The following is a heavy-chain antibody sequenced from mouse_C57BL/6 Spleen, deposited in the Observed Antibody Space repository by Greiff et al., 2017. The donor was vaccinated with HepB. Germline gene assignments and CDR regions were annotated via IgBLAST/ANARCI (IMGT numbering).Heavy chain of an antibody. Sequence: VQLQQPGAELVRPGSSVKLSCKASGYTFTSYWMHWVKQRPIQGLEWIGNIDPSDSETHYNQKFKDKATLTVDKYSSTAYMQLSSLTSEDSAVYYCASDYGSSYGAMDYWGQGTSVTVSS. J-gene: IGHJ4*01. CDR1: GYTFTSYW. V-gene: IGHV1-52*01. D-gene: IGHD1-1*01. CDR2: IDPSDSET. CDR3: ASDYGSSYGAMDY.